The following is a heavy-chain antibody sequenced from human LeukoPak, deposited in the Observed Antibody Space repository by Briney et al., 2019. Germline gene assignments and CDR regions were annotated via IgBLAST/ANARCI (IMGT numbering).Heavy chain of an antibody. J-gene: IGHJ4*02. D-gene: IGHD2-21*01. CDR1: GVSITSNY. CDR3: ARSPGLADIDF. CDR2: VSTRGNT. V-gene: IGHV4-4*07. Sequence: PSETLSLTCSVSGVSITSNYWTWIRQPAGRGLEWIGRVSTRGNTNYNPSLKSRVTMSVDTPKNLFSLKLTSVTAADTAMYYCARSPGLADIDFWGQGTLVIVCS.